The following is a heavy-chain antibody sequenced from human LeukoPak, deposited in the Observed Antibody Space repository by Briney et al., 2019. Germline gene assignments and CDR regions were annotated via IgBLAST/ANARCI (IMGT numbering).Heavy chain of an antibody. D-gene: IGHD3-3*01. CDR2: ISAYNGNT. V-gene: IGHV1-18*01. J-gene: IGHJ6*01. CDR1: GYTFTSYG. Sequence: ASVKVSCKASGYTFTSYGISWVRQAPGQGLEWMGWISAYNGNTNYAQKLQGRVTMTTDTSTSTAYMELRSLRSDDTAVYYCARDALEPYYDFWSGYYKDYYYGMDVRGQGTTVTVSS. CDR3: ARDALEPYYDFWSGYYKDYYYGMDV.